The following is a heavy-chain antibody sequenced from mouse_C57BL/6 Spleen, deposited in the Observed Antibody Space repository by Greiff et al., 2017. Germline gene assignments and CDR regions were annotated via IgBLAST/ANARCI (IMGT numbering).Heavy chain of an antibody. J-gene: IGHJ2*01. Sequence: EVQLQESGGGLVKPGGSLKLSCAASGFTFSSYAMSWVRQTPEKRLEWVATISDGGSYTYYPDNVKGRFTISRDNAKNNLYLQMSHLKSEDTAMYYCARDQGLRYYFDYWGQGTTLTVSS. CDR1: GFTFSSYA. CDR3: ARDQGLRYYFDY. D-gene: IGHD1-1*01. V-gene: IGHV5-4*01. CDR2: ISDGGSYT.